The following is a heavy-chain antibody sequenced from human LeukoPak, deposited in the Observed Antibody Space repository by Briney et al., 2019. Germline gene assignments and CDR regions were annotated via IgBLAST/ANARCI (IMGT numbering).Heavy chain of an antibody. CDR3: ARDLLYGSGSTEFDY. CDR1: GYTFTGYY. J-gene: IGHJ4*02. V-gene: IGHV1-2*02. CDR2: INPNSGGT. D-gene: IGHD3-10*01. Sequence: GASVKVSCKASGYTFTGYYMHWVRQAPGQGLEWMGWINPNSGGTNYAQKFQGRVTMTRHTSISTAYMELSRLRSDDTAVYYCARDLLYGSGSTEFDYWGQGTLVIVSS.